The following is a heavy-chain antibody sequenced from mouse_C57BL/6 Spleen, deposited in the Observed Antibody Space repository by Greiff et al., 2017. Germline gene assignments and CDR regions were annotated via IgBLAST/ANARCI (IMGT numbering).Heavy chain of an antibody. D-gene: IGHD2-5*01. V-gene: IGHV14-4*01. CDR3: LRGSNYEGFAY. Sequence: EVKLMESGAELVRPGASVKLSCTASGFNIKDDYMHWVKQRPEQGLEWIGWIDPENGDTEYASKFQGKATITADTSSNTAYLQLSSLTSEDTAVYYCLRGSNYEGFAYWGQGTLVTVSA. J-gene: IGHJ3*01. CDR1: GFNIKDDY. CDR2: IDPENGDT.